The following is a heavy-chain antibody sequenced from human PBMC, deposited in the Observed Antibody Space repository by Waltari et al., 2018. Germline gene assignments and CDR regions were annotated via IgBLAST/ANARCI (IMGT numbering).Heavy chain of an antibody. Sequence: QVQLVESGGGVVQPGRSLRLSCAASGFTFSSYGMHWVRQAPGKGLAWVGVLSYDVRKKYYADSVKGRFTISRDNSKNTLYLQMNSLRAEDTAVYYCAKERGGRSTVKYYFDYRGQGTLVTVSS. J-gene: IGHJ4*02. CDR1: GFTFSSYG. D-gene: IGHD4-17*01. CDR3: AKERGGRSTVKYYFDY. CDR2: LSYDVRKK. V-gene: IGHV3-30*18.